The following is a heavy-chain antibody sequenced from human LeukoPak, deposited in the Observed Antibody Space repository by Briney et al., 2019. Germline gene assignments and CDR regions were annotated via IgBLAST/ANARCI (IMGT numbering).Heavy chain of an antibody. CDR1: GFTFSSYG. CDR3: AKHSSRDIAVAGFDY. CDR2: ISSSSSNI. J-gene: IGHJ4*02. Sequence: GALRLSCAASGFTFSSYGMSWVRQAPGKGLEWVSSISSSSSNIYYADSVKGRFSISRDNSKNTLYLQMNSLGAKDTAVYYCAKHSSRDIAVAGFDYWGQGTLVTVSS. D-gene: IGHD6-13*01. V-gene: IGHV3-23*01.